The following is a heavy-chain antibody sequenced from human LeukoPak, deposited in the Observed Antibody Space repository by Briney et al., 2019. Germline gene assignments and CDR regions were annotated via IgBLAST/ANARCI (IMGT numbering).Heavy chain of an antibody. D-gene: IGHD3-9*01. J-gene: IGHJ4*02. CDR2: IYPGDSGT. V-gene: IGHV5-51*01. CDR1: GYSFTNYW. Sequence: GESLKISCKGSGYSFTNYWIGWVRQMPGKGLEWMGIIYPGDSGTRYSPSFQGQVTISADKSISTAYLQWSSLKASDTAMYYCARSLLTGYSVIEPFDYWGQGTLVTVSS. CDR3: ARSLLTGYSVIEPFDY.